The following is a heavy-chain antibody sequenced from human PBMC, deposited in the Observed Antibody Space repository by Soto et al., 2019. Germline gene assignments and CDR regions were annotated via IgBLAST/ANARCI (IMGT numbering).Heavy chain of an antibody. CDR1: GFRFSLYG. V-gene: IGHV3-30*09. D-gene: IGHD2-8*02. Sequence: QVHLVESGGGVIKPGRSLRLSCAASGFRFSLYGMHWVRQAPGKGLEWVAVISDDGKIRKFADSVKGRFAISRDSSKSTLYLEMFSLRPEDTAVYYCARDPGGYPRGYFNVWGQGTMVTVSS. J-gene: IGHJ3*01. CDR3: ARDPGGYPRGYFNV. CDR2: ISDDGKIR.